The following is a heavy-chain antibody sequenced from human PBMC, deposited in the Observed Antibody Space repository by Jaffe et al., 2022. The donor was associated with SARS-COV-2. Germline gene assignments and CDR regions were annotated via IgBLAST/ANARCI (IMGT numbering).Heavy chain of an antibody. Sequence: QLQLQESGPGLVKPSETLSLTCTVSGGSISRSSYYWGWIRQPPGKGLEWIGSMYYSGSTYYNPSLKSRVTISVDTSKNQFSLKLSSVTAADTAVYYCARHWERLIERFDPWGQGTLVTVSS. CDR2: MYYSGST. V-gene: IGHV4-39*01. D-gene: IGHD1-26*01. CDR3: ARHWERLIERFDP. CDR1: GGSISRSSYY. J-gene: IGHJ5*02.